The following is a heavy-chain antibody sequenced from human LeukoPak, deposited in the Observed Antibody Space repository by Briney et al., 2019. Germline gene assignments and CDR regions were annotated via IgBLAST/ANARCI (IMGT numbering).Heavy chain of an antibody. CDR3: ARGLGWGGKLDY. J-gene: IGHJ4*02. V-gene: IGHV4-39*01. Sequence: KSSETLSLTCTVSGGSISSSSSYWGWIRQPPGKGLEWIGSIYYSGSTYYNPSLKSRVTISVDTSKNQFSLKLSSVTAADTAVYYCARGLGWGGKLDYWGQGTLVTVSS. CDR2: IYYSGST. CDR1: GGSISSSSSY. D-gene: IGHD3-16*01.